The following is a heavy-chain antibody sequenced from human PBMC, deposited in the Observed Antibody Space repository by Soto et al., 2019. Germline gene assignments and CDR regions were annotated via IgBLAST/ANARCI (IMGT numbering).Heavy chain of an antibody. CDR1: GGSFSGYY. D-gene: IGHD3-16*01. J-gene: IGHJ5*02. CDR2: INHSGST. Sequence: PSETLSLTCAVYGGSFSGYYWSWIRQPPGKGLEWIGEINHSGSTNYNPSLKSRVTISVDTSKNQFSLKLSSVTAADTAVYYCARGRRLGYNWFDPWGQGTLVTVSS. V-gene: IGHV4-34*01. CDR3: ARGRRLGYNWFDP.